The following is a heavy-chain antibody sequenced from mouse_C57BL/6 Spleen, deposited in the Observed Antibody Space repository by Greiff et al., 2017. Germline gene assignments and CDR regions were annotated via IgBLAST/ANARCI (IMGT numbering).Heavy chain of an antibody. CDR2: IDPETGGT. Sequence: QVQLQQSGAELVRPGASVTLSCKASGYTFTDYEMHWVKQTPVHGLEWIGAIDPETGGTAYNQKFKGKAILTADKSSSTAYMELRSLTSEDSAVXYCTRESRSSPFAYWGQGTLVTVSA. V-gene: IGHV1-15*01. CDR3: TRESRSSPFAY. J-gene: IGHJ3*01. CDR1: GYTFTDYE. D-gene: IGHD1-1*01.